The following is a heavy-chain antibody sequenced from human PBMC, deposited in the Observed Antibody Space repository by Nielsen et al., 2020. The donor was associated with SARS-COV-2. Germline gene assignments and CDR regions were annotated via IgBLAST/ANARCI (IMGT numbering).Heavy chain of an antibody. CDR2: INSDGSST. V-gene: IGHV3-74*01. CDR1: GFTFSSYW. J-gene: IGHJ6*02. D-gene: IGHD3-22*01. Sequence: GGSLRLSCAASGFTFSSYWMHWVRQAPGKGLVWVSRINSDGSSTSYADSVKGRFTISRDNAKNSLYLQMNSLRDEDTAVYYCAREGGYYDSSGYYYYYYGMDVWGQGTTVTVSS. CDR3: AREGGYYDSSGYYYYYYGMDV.